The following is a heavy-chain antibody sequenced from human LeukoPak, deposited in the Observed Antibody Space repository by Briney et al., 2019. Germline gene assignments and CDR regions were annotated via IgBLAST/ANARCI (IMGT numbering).Heavy chain of an antibody. J-gene: IGHJ5*02. CDR2: ITSSGDNT. D-gene: IGHD3-22*01. Sequence: GGSLRLSCAASGFTFSSYAMCWVRQAPGKGLQWVSSITSSGDNTYYADSVNGRFTISRDNTKNTLHLQVKSLRAEDTAVYYCVRGSRGNYDTWGQGTLVTVSS. CDR1: GFTFSSYA. V-gene: IGHV3-23*01. CDR3: VRGSRGNYDT.